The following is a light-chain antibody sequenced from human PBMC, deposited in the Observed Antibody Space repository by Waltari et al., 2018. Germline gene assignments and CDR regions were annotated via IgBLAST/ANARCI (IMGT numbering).Light chain of an antibody. CDR3: SSYTSIKTPYVV. Sequence: QSALTQPASVSGSPGQSITISCTGTTRDVGRYNYVSWYQCHPGKAPELIIYEVTNRPSGVSDRVPGSKSGNTASLSISGLQPEDEADYYCSSYTSIKTPYVVFGGGTKVTVL. J-gene: IGLJ2*01. CDR2: EVT. V-gene: IGLV2-14*01. CDR1: TRDVGRYNY.